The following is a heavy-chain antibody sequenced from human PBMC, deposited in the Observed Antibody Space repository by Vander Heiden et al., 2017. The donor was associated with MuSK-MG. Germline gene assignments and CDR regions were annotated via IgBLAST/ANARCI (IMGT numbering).Heavy chain of an antibody. V-gene: IGHV3-23*01. CDR1: GFTFSSYA. J-gene: IGHJ6*03. CDR2: ISGSGGST. CDR3: AKFSSGYDYYYYYYMDV. D-gene: IGHD5-12*01. Sequence: EVQLLESGGGLVQPGGSLRLSCAASGFTFSSYAMSWVRQAPGKGLEWVSAISGSGGSTYYADSVKGRFTISRDNSKNTLYLQMNSLRAEDTAVYYCAKFSSGYDYYYYYYMDVWGKGTTVTVSS.